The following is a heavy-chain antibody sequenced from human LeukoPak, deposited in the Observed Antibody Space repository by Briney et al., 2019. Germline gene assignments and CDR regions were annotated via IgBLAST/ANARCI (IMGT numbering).Heavy chain of an antibody. J-gene: IGHJ6*02. CDR3: ARDRLAIFGVVYGMDV. V-gene: IGHV3-21*01. CDR2: ISSSSSYI. CDR1: GLTFSSYS. D-gene: IGHD3-3*01. Sequence: PGGSLRLSCAASGLTFSSYSMNWVRQAPGKGLEWVSSISSSSSYIYYADSVKGRFTISRDNAKNSLYLQMNSLRAEDTAVYYCARDRLAIFGVVYGMDVWGQGTTVTVSS.